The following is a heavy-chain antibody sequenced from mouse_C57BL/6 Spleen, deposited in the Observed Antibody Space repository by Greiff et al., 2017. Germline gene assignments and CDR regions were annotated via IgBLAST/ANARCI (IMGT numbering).Heavy chain of an antibody. D-gene: IGHD2-4*01. CDR1: GYTFTDYY. V-gene: IGHV1-26*01. Sequence: VQLQQSGPELVKPGASVKISCKASGYTFTDYYMNWVKQSHGKSLEWIGDINPNNGGTSYNQKFKGKATLTVDKSSSTAYMELRSLTSEDSAVYYCARGAYDYDGAMDYWGQGTSVTVSS. J-gene: IGHJ4*01. CDR3: ARGAYDYDGAMDY. CDR2: INPNNGGT.